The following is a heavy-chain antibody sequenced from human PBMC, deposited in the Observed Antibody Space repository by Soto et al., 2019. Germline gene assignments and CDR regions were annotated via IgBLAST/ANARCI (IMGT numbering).Heavy chain of an antibody. CDR3: ARGTDIVVVPAAKRGWFDP. Sequence: QVQLQQWGAGLLKPSETLSLTCAVYGGSFSGYYWSWIRQPPGKGLEWIGEINHSGSTNYNPSLXGRGTISVDTXXTXFXQKLSSVTAADTAVYYCARGTDIVVVPAAKRGWFDPWGQGTLVTVSS. D-gene: IGHD2-2*01. CDR2: INHSGST. CDR1: GGSFSGYY. V-gene: IGHV4-34*01. J-gene: IGHJ5*02.